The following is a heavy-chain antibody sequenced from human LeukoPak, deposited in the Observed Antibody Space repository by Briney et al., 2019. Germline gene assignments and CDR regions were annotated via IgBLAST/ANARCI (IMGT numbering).Heavy chain of an antibody. CDR1: GFTFSSFW. Sequence: GGSLRLSCAASGFTFSSFWMTWVRQAPGKGLEWVANIKQDGSEKYYVDSVRGRFTISRDNAKNSLYLQMNSLRAEDTAVYYCAKRPLIVVVPAATLDYWGQGTLVTVSS. J-gene: IGHJ4*02. CDR2: IKQDGSEK. CDR3: AKRPLIVVVPAATLDY. D-gene: IGHD2-2*01. V-gene: IGHV3-7*01.